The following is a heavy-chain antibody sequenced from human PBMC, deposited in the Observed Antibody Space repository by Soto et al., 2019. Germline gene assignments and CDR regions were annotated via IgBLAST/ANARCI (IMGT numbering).Heavy chain of an antibody. CDR3: ARDRITGTTRGPNWFDP. D-gene: IGHD1-7*01. V-gene: IGHV1-18*04. Sequence: ASVKVSCKASGYTFTSYGISWVRQAPGQGLEWMGWISAYNGNTNYAQKLQGRATMTTDTSTSTAYMELRSLRSDDTAVYYCARDRITGTTRGPNWFDPWGQGTLVTVSS. CDR1: GYTFTSYG. J-gene: IGHJ5*02. CDR2: ISAYNGNT.